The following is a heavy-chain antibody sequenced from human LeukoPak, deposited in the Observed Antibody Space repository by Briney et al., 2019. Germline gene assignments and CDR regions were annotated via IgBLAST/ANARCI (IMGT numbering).Heavy chain of an antibody. V-gene: IGHV6-1*01. CDR1: GDSVSSNIAA. Sequence: SQTLSLTCAISGDSVSSNIAAWNWIRQSPSRGLEWLGRTYYRSKWYTDYAVSVKSRITINPDTSKNQFSLQLNSVTPEDTAVYYCARDSPSRVGIAAAGTVGGYYYGMDVWGQGTTVTVSS. D-gene: IGHD6-13*01. CDR2: TYYRSKWYT. J-gene: IGHJ6*02. CDR3: ARDSPSRVGIAAAGTVGGYYYGMDV.